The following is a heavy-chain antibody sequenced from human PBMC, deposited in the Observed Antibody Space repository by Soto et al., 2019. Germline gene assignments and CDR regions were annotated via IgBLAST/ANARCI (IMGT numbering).Heavy chain of an antibody. CDR2: IIPIFGTA. CDR1: GGTFSSYA. V-gene: IGHV1-69*01. J-gene: IGHJ3*02. Sequence: VKVSCKASGGTFSSYAISWVRQAPGQGLEWMGGIIPIFGTANYAQKFQGRVTITADESTSTAYMELSSLRSEDTAVYYCARDRGYYDSSGPSDAFDIWGQGTMVTVSS. CDR3: ARDRGYYDSSGPSDAFDI. D-gene: IGHD3-22*01.